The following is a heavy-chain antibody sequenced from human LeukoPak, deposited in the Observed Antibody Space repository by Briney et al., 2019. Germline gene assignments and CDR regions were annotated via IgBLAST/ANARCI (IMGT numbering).Heavy chain of an antibody. V-gene: IGHV3-74*01. J-gene: IGHJ4*02. Sequence: GGSLRLSCAASGFTFSHYWMHWVRQAPGKGLVWVSRIESDGGRTDYADSPKGRFTISRDNAKNTLYLEMNSLRAEDTAVYYCARVGHCSSTACFIDYWGQGTLVTVSS. CDR3: ARVGHCSSTACFIDY. CDR1: GFTFSHYW. D-gene: IGHD2-2*01. CDR2: IESDGGRT.